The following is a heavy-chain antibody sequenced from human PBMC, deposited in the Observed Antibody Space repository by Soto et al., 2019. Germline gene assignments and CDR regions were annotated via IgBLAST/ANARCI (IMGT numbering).Heavy chain of an antibody. CDR2: ISPYNGDR. D-gene: IGHD3-10*01. V-gene: IGHV1-18*04. CDR3: ATTRSYDSHRPFDY. J-gene: IGHJ4*02. Sequence: ASVKISCKSSGYTFKTYGISWVRQAPGQGLEWMGWISPYNGDRKLSEKMQGRLTMTTDQSTSTGYMELRSLTADDTAVYYCATTRSYDSHRPFDYWSQGTLVTVSS. CDR1: GYTFKTYG.